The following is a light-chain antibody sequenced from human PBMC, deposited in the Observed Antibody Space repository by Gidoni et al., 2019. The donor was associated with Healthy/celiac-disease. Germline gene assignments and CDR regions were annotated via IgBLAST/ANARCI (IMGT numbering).Light chain of an antibody. CDR1: SGSVSTSYY. V-gene: IGLV8-61*01. CDR2: SPN. CDR3: VLYMGSGIWV. J-gene: IGLJ3*02. Sequence: QNGVTQEPSVTVSPGGTVTLTCGLSSGSVSTSYYPSWYQQTPGQAPRTLIYSPNTRASGVPDRFSGSILGNKAALTITGAQADDESDYYCVLYMGSGIWVFGGGTKLTVL.